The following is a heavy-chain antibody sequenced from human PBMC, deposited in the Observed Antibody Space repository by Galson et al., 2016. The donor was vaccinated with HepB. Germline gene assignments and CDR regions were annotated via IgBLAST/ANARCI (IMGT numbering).Heavy chain of an antibody. V-gene: IGHV4-59*01. Sequence: SETLSLTCTVSGGSMTPYYWSWIRQAPGKELEWIAFIYFTGSTNHNPSLKSRVTISRDTSKNQFSLELTPVTAADTALYYCAGGQLPGYYFDYWCQGILVTVSS. CDR3: AGGQLPGYYFDY. CDR1: GGSMTPYY. J-gene: IGHJ4*02. D-gene: IGHD1-26*01. CDR2: IYFTGST.